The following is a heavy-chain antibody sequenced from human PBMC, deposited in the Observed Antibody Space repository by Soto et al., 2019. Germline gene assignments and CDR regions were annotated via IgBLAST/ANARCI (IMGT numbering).Heavy chain of an antibody. CDR2: ISYNGRP. CDR1: GDSISNGRYY. Sequence: QVQLQESGPGLVKPSQTLSLTCTVSGDSISNGRYYWSWIRQHPGKGLEWIGYISYNGRPFYNPALESRLTLSLDTSENQFSLKLSSVSAADTAIYYCARAREYYDSEFDPWGQGTLVTVSS. V-gene: IGHV4-31*03. D-gene: IGHD3-22*01. J-gene: IGHJ5*02. CDR3: ARAREYYDSEFDP.